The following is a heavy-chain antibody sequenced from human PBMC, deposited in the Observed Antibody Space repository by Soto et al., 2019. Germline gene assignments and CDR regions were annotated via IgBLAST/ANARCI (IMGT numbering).Heavy chain of an antibody. V-gene: IGHV3-30-3*01. J-gene: IGHJ4*02. CDR1: GFTFSTHA. CDR3: ARDRPYSSSWYPEY. D-gene: IGHD6-13*01. Sequence: QVHLVESGGGVVRPGGSLRLSCAASGFTFSTHAMHWVRQAPGKGLEWVALISYDGTTKYYADSVKGRFTISRDNSKNTLYLQMSILREEDMVIYYCARDRPYSSSWYPEYWGQGTLVTVSS. CDR2: ISYDGTTK.